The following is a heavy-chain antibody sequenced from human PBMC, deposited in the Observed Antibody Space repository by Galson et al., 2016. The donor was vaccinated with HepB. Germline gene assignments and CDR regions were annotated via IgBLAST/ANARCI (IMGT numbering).Heavy chain of an antibody. V-gene: IGHV3-23*01. CDR2: LSGSGGGT. Sequence: SLRLSCAASGFTFSSHAMSWVRQAPGRGLEWVSCLSGSGGGTYYADSVKGRFTISRDNSKNTLYLQMNSLRAEDTAIYYCARDPSWYTSGWYDFWGQGTLVTVSS. CDR1: GFTFSSHA. D-gene: IGHD6-19*01. J-gene: IGHJ5*01. CDR3: ARDPSWYTSGWYDF.